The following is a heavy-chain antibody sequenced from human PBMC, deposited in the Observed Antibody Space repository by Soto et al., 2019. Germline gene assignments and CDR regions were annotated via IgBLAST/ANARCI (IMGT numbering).Heavy chain of an antibody. CDR1: GYTFTSYG. CDR3: ARDRRQYSSGGSGFDY. D-gene: IGHD6-19*01. V-gene: IGHV1-18*01. Sequence: ASVKVSCKASGYTFTSYGISWVRQAPGQGLEWMGWISAYNGNTNYAQKLQGRVTMTTDTSTSTAYMELRSLRSDDTAVYYCARDRRQYSSGGSGFDYWGQGTLVTVSS. J-gene: IGHJ4*02. CDR2: ISAYNGNT.